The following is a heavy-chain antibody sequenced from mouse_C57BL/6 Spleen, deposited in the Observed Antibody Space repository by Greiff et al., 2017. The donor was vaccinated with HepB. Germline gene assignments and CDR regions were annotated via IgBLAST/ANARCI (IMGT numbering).Heavy chain of an antibody. V-gene: IGHV1-76*01. Sequence: VQLVESGAELVRPGASVKLSCKASGYTFTDYYINWVKQRPGQGLEWIARIYPGSGNTYYNEKFKGQATLTAEKSSSTDYMQLSSLTSEDSAVYFCAREGIYYGSRYGYFGVWGTGTTVTVSS. J-gene: IGHJ1*03. CDR1: GYTFTDYY. CDR2: IYPGSGNT. CDR3: AREGIYYGSRYGYFGV. D-gene: IGHD1-1*01.